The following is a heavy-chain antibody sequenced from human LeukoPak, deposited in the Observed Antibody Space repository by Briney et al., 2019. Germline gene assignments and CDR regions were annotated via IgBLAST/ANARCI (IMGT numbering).Heavy chain of an antibody. D-gene: IGHD2-21*02. V-gene: IGHV3-53*01. CDR2: IYSGGST. J-gene: IGHJ3*02. CDR1: GFTVSSNY. CDR3: AREAVPAYCGGDCYSGDAFDI. Sequence: GGSLRLSCAASGFTVSSNYMSWVRQAPGKGLEWVSVIYSGGSTYYADSVKGRFTISRDNSKNTLYLQMNSLRAEDTAVYYCAREAVPAYCGGDCYSGDAFDIWGQGTMVTVSS.